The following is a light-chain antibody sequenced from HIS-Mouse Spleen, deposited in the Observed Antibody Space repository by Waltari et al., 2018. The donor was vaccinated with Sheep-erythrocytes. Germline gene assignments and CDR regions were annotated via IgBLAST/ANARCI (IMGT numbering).Light chain of an antibody. J-gene: IGLJ3*02. CDR2: DVS. Sequence: QSALTQPASVSGSPGQSITISCTGTSSDVGGYNYVSWYQQHPGKAPKLMIYDVSNRPSGVSNRFSRSKSGNTASLTIAGLQAEDEADYYCSSYTSSSTSWVFGGGTKLTVL. CDR3: SSYTSSSTSWV. V-gene: IGLV2-14*03. CDR1: SSDVGGYNY.